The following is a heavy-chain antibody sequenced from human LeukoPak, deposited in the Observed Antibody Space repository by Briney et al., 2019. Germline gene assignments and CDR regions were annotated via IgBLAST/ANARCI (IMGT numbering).Heavy chain of an antibody. Sequence: PGGSLRLSCAASGFTFSDYYMSWIRQAPGKGLEWVSYISSSGSTIYYADSVKGRFTISRDNAKNSLYLQMNSLRAEDTAVYYCAREPSYCSSTSCKIVYYYYYMDVWGKGTTVTVSS. CDR3: AREPSYCSSTSCKIVYYYYYMDV. J-gene: IGHJ6*03. CDR2: ISSSGSTI. D-gene: IGHD2-2*01. V-gene: IGHV3-11*01. CDR1: GFTFSDYY.